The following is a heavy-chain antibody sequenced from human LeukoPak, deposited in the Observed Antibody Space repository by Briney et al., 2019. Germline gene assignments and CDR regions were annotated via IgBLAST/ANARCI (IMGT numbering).Heavy chain of an antibody. CDR2: IIPIFGTA. CDR3: ARVKVTIFGVVIIRPFDY. J-gene: IGHJ4*02. D-gene: IGHD3-3*01. CDR1: GGTFSSYA. V-gene: IGHV1-69*13. Sequence: GASVKVSCKASGGTFSSYAISWVRQAPGQGLEWMGGIIPIFGTANYAQKFQGRVTITADESTSTAYMELSSLRSEDTAVYYCARVKVTIFGVVIIRPFDYWGQGTLVTVSS.